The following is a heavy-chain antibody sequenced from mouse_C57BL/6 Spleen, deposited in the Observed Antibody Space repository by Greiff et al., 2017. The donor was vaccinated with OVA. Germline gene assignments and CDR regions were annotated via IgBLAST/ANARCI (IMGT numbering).Heavy chain of an antibody. D-gene: IGHD2-12*01. CDR1: GFTFSSYA. J-gene: IGHJ1*03. Sequence: EVMLVESGGGLVKPGGSLKLSCAASGFTFSSYAMSWVRQTPEKRLEWVATISDGGSYTYYPDNVKGRFTISRDNAKNNLYLQMSHLKSEDTAMYYCARGGTIIRYFDVWGTGTTVTVSS. V-gene: IGHV5-4*03. CDR3: ARGGTIIRYFDV. CDR2: ISDGGSYT.